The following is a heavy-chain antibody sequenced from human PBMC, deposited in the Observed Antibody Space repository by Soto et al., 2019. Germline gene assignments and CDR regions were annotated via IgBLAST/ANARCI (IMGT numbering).Heavy chain of an antibody. D-gene: IGHD1-26*01. CDR1: GLTFSTYA. CDR3: AKGIQWELPFDY. J-gene: IGHJ4*02. V-gene: IGHV3-23*01. CDR2: ISSSRGST. Sequence: GGSLRLSCAASGLTFSTYAMIWVRQAPGKGLEWVSAISSSRGSTYYADSVKGRFTISRDNSKNTLYLQMNSLRAEDTAVYYCAKGIQWELPFDYWGQGTLVTVSS.